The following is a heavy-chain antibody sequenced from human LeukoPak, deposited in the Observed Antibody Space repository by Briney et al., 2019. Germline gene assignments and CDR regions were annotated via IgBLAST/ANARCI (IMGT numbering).Heavy chain of an antibody. CDR2: ISSSSSYI. J-gene: IGHJ4*02. V-gene: IGHV3-21*01. D-gene: IGHD6-13*01. CDR1: GFTFSSYS. Sequence: GGSLRLSCAASGFTFSSYSMNWVRQAPGKGLEWVSFISSSSSYIYYADSVKGRFTISRDNAKNSLYPQMNSLRAEDTAVYYCAVYSSRDYWGQGTLVTVSS. CDR3: AVYSSRDY.